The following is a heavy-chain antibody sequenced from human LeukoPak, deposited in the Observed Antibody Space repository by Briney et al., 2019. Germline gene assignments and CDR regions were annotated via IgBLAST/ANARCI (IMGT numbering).Heavy chain of an antibody. D-gene: IGHD3-10*01. CDR3: ARLSVYHYSGSYLIRGWFDP. CDR2: IYHSGST. J-gene: IGHJ5*02. V-gene: IGHV4-38-2*01. Sequence: SETLSLTCAVSGYSISSGYYWGWIRQPPGKGLEWIGSIYHSGSTYYNPSLKSRVTISVDTSKNQFSLKLSSVTAADTAVYYCARLSVYHYSGSYLIRGWFDPWGQGTLVTVSS. CDR1: GYSISSGYY.